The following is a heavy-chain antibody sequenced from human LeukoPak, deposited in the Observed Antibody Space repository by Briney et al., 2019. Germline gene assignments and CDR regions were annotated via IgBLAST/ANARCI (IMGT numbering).Heavy chain of an antibody. CDR1: GGSISSSSYY. D-gene: IGHD3-10*01. Sequence: SETLSLTCTVSGGSISSSSYYWGWSRQPPGKGLEWIGSIYYSGSTYYNPSLKSRVTISVDTSKNQFSLKLSSVTATDTAVYYCARSLLSAGSGSYGFDPWGQGTLVTVSS. CDR2: IYYSGST. J-gene: IGHJ5*02. CDR3: ARSLLSAGSGSYGFDP. V-gene: IGHV4-39*01.